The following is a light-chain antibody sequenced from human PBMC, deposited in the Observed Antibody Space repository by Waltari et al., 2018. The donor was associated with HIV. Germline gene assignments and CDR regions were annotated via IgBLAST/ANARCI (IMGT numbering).Light chain of an antibody. J-gene: IGKJ5*01. CDR1: KSVLSPSNNVNY. V-gene: IGKV4-1*01. Sequence: DIVLTQSPETLSVSLGERADIHCKSEKSVLSPSNNVNYFAWYQQRPGQRPTLLFSDASSRSSGVPARFTASGSRTDFTLTIDDLQADDVAVYFCQQYYSTPTFGRGTQLV. CDR3: QQYYSTPT. CDR2: DAS.